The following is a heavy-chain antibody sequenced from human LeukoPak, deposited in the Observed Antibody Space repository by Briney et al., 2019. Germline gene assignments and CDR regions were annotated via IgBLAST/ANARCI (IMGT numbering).Heavy chain of an antibody. V-gene: IGHV3-15*07. J-gene: IGHJ4*02. CDR1: GFTFDADW. D-gene: IGHD3-16*01. CDR3: TTGGPRRH. CDR2: IRTKTDGGTT. Sequence: GGSLRLSCAASGFTFDADWMNWFRQAPGKGLEWVGLIRTKTDGGTTDNATPVKGRFAISRDDSRNMLFLQMNSLKTEDTGVYYCTTGGPRRHWGQGNLVTVSS.